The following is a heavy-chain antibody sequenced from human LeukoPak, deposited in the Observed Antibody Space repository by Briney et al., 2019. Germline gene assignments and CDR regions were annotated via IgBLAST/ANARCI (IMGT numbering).Heavy chain of an antibody. V-gene: IGHV3-33*08. CDR3: ARELGRVVVPAASMDV. CDR2: IWYDGSNK. CDR1: GFTFSSHA. J-gene: IGHJ6*02. D-gene: IGHD2-2*01. Sequence: GGSLRLSCAASGFTFSSHAMHWVRQAPGKGLEWVAVIWYDGSNKYYADSVKGRFTISRDNSKNTLYLQMNSLRAEDTAVYYCARELGRVVVPAASMDVWGQGTTVTVSS.